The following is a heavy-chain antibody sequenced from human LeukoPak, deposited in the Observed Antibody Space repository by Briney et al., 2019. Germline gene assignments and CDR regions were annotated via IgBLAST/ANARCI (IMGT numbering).Heavy chain of an antibody. CDR2: ITSNSGSI. J-gene: IGHJ4*02. CDR3: AKFPQWPLRFNES. CDR1: GFTFSSHT. D-gene: IGHD6-19*01. V-gene: IGHV3-23*01. Sequence: GGSLRLSCAASGFTFSSHTMTWVRQAAGKGLEWVSTITSNSGSIDYAGSVKGRFTISRDNSKNTLYLQMNSLRAEDTAVYYCAKFPQWPLRFNESWGQGTLVTVSS.